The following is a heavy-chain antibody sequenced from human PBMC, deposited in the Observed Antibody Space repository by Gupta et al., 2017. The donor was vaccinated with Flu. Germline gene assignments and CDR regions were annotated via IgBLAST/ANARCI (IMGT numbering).Heavy chain of an antibody. D-gene: IGHD6-19*01. J-gene: IGHJ5*02. CDR3: ARFTYCSGGTCFDSLVA. V-gene: IGHV3-33*03. CDR1: GFSFNSRD. CDR2: VSHDGSAE. Sequence: QVRLVESGGGVVQSGRSLRLSGATSGFSFNSRDLHLVRPAPGKGLEWVATVSHDGSAEYYGDSVRGRFTISRDSSRNTVHLQMVGLRVEDTAVYFCARFTYCSGGTCFDSLVAWGQGTPVTVSS.